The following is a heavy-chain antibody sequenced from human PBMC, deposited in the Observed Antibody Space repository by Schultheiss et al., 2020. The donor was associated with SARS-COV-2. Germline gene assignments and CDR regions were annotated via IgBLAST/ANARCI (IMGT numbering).Heavy chain of an antibody. CDR2: IYYSGST. CDR1: GGSVSSGSYY. V-gene: IGHV4-61*01. D-gene: IGHD6-13*01. J-gene: IGHJ6*02. CDR3: ARGFGDSGSWKETPVVGHAGHYGMDV. Sequence: SETLSLTCTVSGGSVSSGSYYWSWIRQPPGKGLEWIGYIYYSGSTNYNPSLKSRVTISVDTSKNQFSLKLSSVTAADTAVYYCARGFGDSGSWKETPVVGHAGHYGMDVWGQGTTVTVSS.